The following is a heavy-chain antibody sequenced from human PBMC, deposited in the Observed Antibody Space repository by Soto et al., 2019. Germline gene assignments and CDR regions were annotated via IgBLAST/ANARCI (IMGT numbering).Heavy chain of an antibody. D-gene: IGHD3-22*01. Sequence: PSETLSLTCTVSGGSISSGDYYWSWIRQPPGKGLEWIGYIYYSGSTYYNPSLKSRVTISVDTSKNQFSLKLSSVTAADTAVYYCATLKTTYYYDSSHDAFDIWGQGTMVTVSS. V-gene: IGHV4-30-4*01. J-gene: IGHJ3*02. CDR2: IYYSGST. CDR3: ATLKTTYYYDSSHDAFDI. CDR1: GGSISSGDYY.